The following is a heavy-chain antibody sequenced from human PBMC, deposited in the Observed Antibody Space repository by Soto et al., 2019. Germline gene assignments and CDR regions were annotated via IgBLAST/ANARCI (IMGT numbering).Heavy chain of an antibody. J-gene: IGHJ5*02. CDR2: INPKSGVT. V-gene: IGHV1-2*02. CDR3: ARDPRGGRYSDNRMYYYTGGNWFDP. Sequence: GASVKVSCKASGYTFTAYYIHWVRQAPGQGLEWMGWINPKSGVTEYAQKFQGRVTMTRDTSITTAYMDLVSFITDDTAVYYCARDPRGGRYSDNRMYYYTGGNWFDPWGQGTLVTVSS. D-gene: IGHD3-10*01. CDR1: GYTFTAYY.